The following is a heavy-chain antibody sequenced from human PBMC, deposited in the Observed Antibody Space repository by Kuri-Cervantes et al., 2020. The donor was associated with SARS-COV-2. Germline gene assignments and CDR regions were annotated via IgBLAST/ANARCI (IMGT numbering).Heavy chain of an antibody. CDR2: ITGGSNII. CDR1: GFTFSIYS. V-gene: IGHV3-48*02. D-gene: IGHD2-15*01. Sequence: GGSLRLSCRASGFTFSIYSMNWVRQAPGEGLEWVSYITGGSNIIYYADSVKGRFTISRDNAKNLLYLQMNSLRDEDAAVYYCSRGRQWGQDNWGQGTLVTVSS. J-gene: IGHJ4*02. CDR3: SRGRQWGQDN.